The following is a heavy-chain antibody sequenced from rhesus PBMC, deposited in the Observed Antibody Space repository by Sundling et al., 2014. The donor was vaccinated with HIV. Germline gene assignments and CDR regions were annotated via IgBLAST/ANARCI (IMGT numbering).Heavy chain of an antibody. J-gene: IGHJ4*01. D-gene: IGHD3-3*01. CDR1: GGSISSNY. Sequence: QLQLQESGPGLVKPSETLSVACAVYGGSISSNYWSWIRQAPGKRLEWIGYIYGSDSNTDYNPSLKSRVTLSVDTSKHQLSLKLSSVTAADTAMYYCARTGPWTGYYSFDFWGQGVLVTVSP. CDR3: ARTGPWTGYYSFDF. V-gene: IGHV4-169*01. CDR2: IYGSDSNT.